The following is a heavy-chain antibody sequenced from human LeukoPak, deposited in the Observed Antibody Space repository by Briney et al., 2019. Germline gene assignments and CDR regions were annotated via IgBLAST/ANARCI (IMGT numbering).Heavy chain of an antibody. CDR1: GFTFSSYW. V-gene: IGHV3-7*03. CDR3: AHGAMYQLDY. CDR2: IKQDGSEK. D-gene: IGHD2-2*01. J-gene: IGHJ4*02. Sequence: GGSLRLSCAASGFTFSSYWMSWVRQAPGKGLEWVANIKQDGSEKYYVDSVKGRFTISRDNSKNTLFLQMNSLRAEDTAVYYCAHGAMYQLDYWGQGTLVTVSS.